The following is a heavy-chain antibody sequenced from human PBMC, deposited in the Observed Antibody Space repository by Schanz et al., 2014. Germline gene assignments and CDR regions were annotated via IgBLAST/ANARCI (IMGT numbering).Heavy chain of an antibody. CDR3: ARDMTIAPA. D-gene: IGHD6-13*01. Sequence: EVQLVESGGGLVQPGGSLRLSCAASGITFSDYAMSWVRQAPGKGLEWVSTIASGGSHTFYADSVTGRFTISRDNSKNTLYLQMDTLRVEDTAMFYCARDMTIAPAWGQGTLVTVSS. V-gene: IGHV3-23*04. CDR1: GITFSDYA. J-gene: IGHJ5*02. CDR2: IASGGSHT.